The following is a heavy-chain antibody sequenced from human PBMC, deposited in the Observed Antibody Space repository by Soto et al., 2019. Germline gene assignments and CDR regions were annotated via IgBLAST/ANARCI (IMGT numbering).Heavy chain of an antibody. V-gene: IGHV3-30-3*01. CDR3: ARDLTYYYDSSGYYLDY. Sequence: GGSLRLSCAASGFTFSSYAMHWVRQAPGKGLEWVAVISYDGSNKYYADSVKGRFTISRDNSKNTLYLQMSSLRAEDTAVYYCARDLTYYYDSSGYYLDYWGQGTLVTVSS. CDR1: GFTFSSYA. D-gene: IGHD3-22*01. J-gene: IGHJ4*02. CDR2: ISYDGSNK.